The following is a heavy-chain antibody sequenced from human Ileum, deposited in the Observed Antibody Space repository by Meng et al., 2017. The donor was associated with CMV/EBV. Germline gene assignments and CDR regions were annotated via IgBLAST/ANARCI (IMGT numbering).Heavy chain of an antibody. CDR2: ITPNSGIK. V-gene: IGHV3-9*01. CDR1: GFNFDDYA. CDR3: VRRADGWYYFDY. J-gene: IGHJ4*02. D-gene: IGHD6-19*01. Sequence: SLKISCAASGFNFDDYAMHWVRQAPGKGLEWVSGITPNSGIKEYADSVKGRFTISRDNAKNSLYMEMNSLRGEDTALYYCVRRADGWYYFDYWGQGSLVTVSS.